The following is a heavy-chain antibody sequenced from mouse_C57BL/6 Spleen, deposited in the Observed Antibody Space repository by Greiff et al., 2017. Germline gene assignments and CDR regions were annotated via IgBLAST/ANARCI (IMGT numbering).Heavy chain of an antibody. CDR3: ARRGIYGNYSYYAMDY. D-gene: IGHD2-1*01. CDR1: GYTFTDHT. J-gene: IGHJ4*01. Sequence: QVQLKESDAELVKPGASVKISCKVSGYTFTDHTIHWMKQRPEQGLEWIGYIYPRDGSTKYNEKFKGKATLTADKSSSTAYMQLNSLTSEDSAVYFCARRGIYGNYSYYAMDYWGQGTSGTVSS. V-gene: IGHV1-78*01. CDR2: IYPRDGST.